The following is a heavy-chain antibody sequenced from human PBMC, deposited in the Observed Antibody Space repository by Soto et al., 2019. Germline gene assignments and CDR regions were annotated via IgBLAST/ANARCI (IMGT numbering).Heavy chain of an antibody. D-gene: IGHD4-17*01. J-gene: IGHJ4*02. CDR2: INIYTGDA. Sequence: QGQRVQSGAGAKKPGASVQASCKPPGYTLTPYYILGGRQALGEGFGWLAWINIYTGDAGLAPEFQGRVTVTRDTSINTVYMDLSGLRSDDTALYYCARGSTTVTPLGDYWGQGTLVSVSS. CDR3: ARGSTTVTPLGDY. CDR1: GYTLTPYY. V-gene: IGHV1-2*02.